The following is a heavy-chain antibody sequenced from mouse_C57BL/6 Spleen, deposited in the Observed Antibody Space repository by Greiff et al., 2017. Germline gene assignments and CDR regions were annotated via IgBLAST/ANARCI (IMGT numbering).Heavy chain of an antibody. V-gene: IGHV1-15*01. J-gene: IGHJ2*01. CDR1: GYTFTDFE. CDR2: IDPETGGT. CDR3: TRSRKLGPYYFDY. Sequence: VQLQQSGAELVRPGASVTLSCKASGYTFTDFEMHWVKQTPVHGLEWIGAIDPETGGTAYNQKSKGKAILTADTSSSTADMELRSLTSEDSAVYYWTRSRKLGPYYFDYWGQGTTLTVSS.